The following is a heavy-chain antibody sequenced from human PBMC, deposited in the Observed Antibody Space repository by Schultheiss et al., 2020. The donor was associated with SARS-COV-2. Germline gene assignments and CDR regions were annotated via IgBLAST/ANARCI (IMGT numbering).Heavy chain of an antibody. CDR2: IYYSGST. CDR3: ARYNLVITGPDAFDI. Sequence: SETLSLTCTVSGGSVSSGSYYWSWIRQPPGKGLEWIGYIYYSGSTNYNPSLKSRVTISVDTSKNQFSLKLSSVTAADTAVYYCARYNLVITGPDAFDIWGQGTMVTVSS. CDR1: GGSVSSGSYY. J-gene: IGHJ3*02. V-gene: IGHV4-61*01. D-gene: IGHD3-22*01.